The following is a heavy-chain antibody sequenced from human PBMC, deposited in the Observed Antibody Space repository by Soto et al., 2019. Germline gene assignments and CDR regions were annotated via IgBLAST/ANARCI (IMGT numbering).Heavy chain of an antibody. J-gene: IGHJ4*02. CDR1: GYTFTIYA. CDR2: INAGNGNT. CDR3: ATQRSEWELSFDY. D-gene: IGHD1-26*01. Sequence: ASVKVSCKASGYTFTIYARHWVRQAPGQRLEWMGWINAGNGNTKYSQKFQGRVTISRDTSASTAYMELSRLSSDDTAVYYCATQRSEWELSFDYWGQGTLVTVSS. V-gene: IGHV1-3*01.